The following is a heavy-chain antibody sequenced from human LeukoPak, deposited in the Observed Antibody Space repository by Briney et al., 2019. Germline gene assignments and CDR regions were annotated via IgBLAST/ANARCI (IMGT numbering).Heavy chain of an antibody. CDR3: AKAKSYYSNYDY. J-gene: IGHJ4*02. V-gene: IGHV3-53*01. CDR2: IYSSGST. CDR1: GFTVSSNY. D-gene: IGHD4-11*01. Sequence: PGGSLRLSCAASGFTVSSNYMSWVRRAPGKGLEWVSVIYSSGSTYYADSVKGRFTISRDNSKNTLYLQVNSLRAEDTAVYYCAKAKSYYSNYDYWGQGTLVTVSS.